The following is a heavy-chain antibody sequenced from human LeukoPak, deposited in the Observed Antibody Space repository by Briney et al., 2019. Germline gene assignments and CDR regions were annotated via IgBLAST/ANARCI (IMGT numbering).Heavy chain of an antibody. CDR3: ARRLNRDPFDI. D-gene: IGHD2/OR15-2a*01. CDR1: GGTFSSYA. J-gene: IGHJ3*02. Sequence: SVTVSCKASGGTFSSYAISWVRQVPGPGVKWMGGIIPIFGKANYAQKFQGRVTITTEESTSTAYMELSSLGTEDSSVYYGARRLNRDPFDIWGQGTMVTVSS. V-gene: IGHV1-69*05. CDR2: IIPIFGKA.